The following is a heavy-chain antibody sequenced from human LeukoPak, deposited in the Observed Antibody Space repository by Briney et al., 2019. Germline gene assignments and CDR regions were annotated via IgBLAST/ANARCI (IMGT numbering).Heavy chain of an antibody. CDR3: AKDPEQWLVQYYFDY. CDR2: ISCSGVTT. D-gene: IGHD6-19*01. Sequence: GGSLRLSCAASGLTLSSYGMSWVRQAPGKGMEWVAAISCSGVTTYYADSVNPRFTIPRDNSNTTLYLQMNSLRAEDTAVYYCAKDPEQWLVQYYFDYWGQGTLVTVSS. V-gene: IGHV3-23*01. J-gene: IGHJ4*02. CDR1: GLTLSSYG.